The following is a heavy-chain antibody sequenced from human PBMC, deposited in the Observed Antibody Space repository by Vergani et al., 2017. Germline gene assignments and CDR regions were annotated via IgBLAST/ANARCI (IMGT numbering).Heavy chain of an antibody. J-gene: IGHJ4*02. CDR3: ARWDYGILTGYRY. CDR2: INPSGGHT. V-gene: IGHV1-46*03. Sequence: QVQVVQSGAEVKKSGASVKVSCKTSGYTFSNYYMHWVRQAPGQGLEWMGIINPSGGHTNYAQKFQGRVTMTRDTSTSTVYMELSSLRSEDTAIYYCARWDYGILTGYRYWGQGNLVTVSA. D-gene: IGHD3-9*01. CDR1: GYTFSNYY.